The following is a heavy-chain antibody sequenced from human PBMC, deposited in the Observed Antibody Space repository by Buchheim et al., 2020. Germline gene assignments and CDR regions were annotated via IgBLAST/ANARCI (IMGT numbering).Heavy chain of an antibody. CDR2: ISSSGATT. D-gene: IGHD1-26*01. Sequence: EVQLLESGGGLVQPGGSLRLSCAASGFTFSNYAMSWVRQAPGKGLEWVSSISSSGATTYYADSVKGRFTISRDNSKNTLYVQMNSLRAEDTAVYHCAKVWTRVGATNEHFDYWGQGTL. CDR1: GFTFSNYA. CDR3: AKVWTRVGATNEHFDY. J-gene: IGHJ4*02. V-gene: IGHV3-23*01.